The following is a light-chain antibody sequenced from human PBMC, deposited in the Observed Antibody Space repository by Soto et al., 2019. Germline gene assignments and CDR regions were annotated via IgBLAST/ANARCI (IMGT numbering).Light chain of an antibody. CDR3: MQRTHWPYT. Sequence: EVVMTQSPLSLPVTLGQPAFISCRSSQSLLNSDGDTDFNWFQQRPGQSPRRLIYKVSNRDSGVPDRFSGSGSGTDFTLRIDRVEPEDVWVYYCMQRTHWPYTVGQGTKVDSK. CDR1: QSLLNSDGDTD. V-gene: IGKV2-30*01. CDR2: KVS. J-gene: IGKJ2*01.